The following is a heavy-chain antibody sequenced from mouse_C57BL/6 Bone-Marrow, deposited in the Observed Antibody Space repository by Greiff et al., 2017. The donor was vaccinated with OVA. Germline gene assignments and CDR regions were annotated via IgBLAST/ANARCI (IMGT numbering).Heavy chain of an antibody. CDR1: GFTFTNYY. D-gene: IGHD1-1*01. V-gene: IGHV7-3*01. Sequence: EVMLVESGGGLVQPGDSLSLSCAASGFTFTNYYMSWVRQPPGKALEWLAFIRNKPNGSTTEYSASVKGRFTISRDNSQSILYLQMNALRAEDSATYYCARYKGRVAVDDFDYWGQGTALTVSS. CDR3: ARYKGRVAVDDFDY. CDR2: IRNKPNGSTT. J-gene: IGHJ2*01.